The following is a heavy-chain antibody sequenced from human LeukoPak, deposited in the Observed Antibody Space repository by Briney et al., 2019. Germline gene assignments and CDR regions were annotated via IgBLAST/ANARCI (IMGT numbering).Heavy chain of an antibody. Sequence: GASVKVSCKASGGTFSSYAISWVRQAPGQGLEWMGGIIPIFGTANYAQKFQGRVTITADESTSTAYMELRSLRSDDTAVYYCARDRVQLERRSGYFDLWGRGTLVTVSS. CDR3: ARDRVQLERRSGYFDL. CDR2: IIPIFGTA. D-gene: IGHD1-1*01. J-gene: IGHJ2*01. V-gene: IGHV1-69*13. CDR1: GGTFSSYA.